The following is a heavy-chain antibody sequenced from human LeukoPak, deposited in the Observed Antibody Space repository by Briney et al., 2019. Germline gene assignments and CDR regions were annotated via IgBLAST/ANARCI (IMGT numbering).Heavy chain of an antibody. V-gene: IGHV3-53*01. CDR1: GFTVSSNY. CDR3: AKVPGYSYSYYFDY. D-gene: IGHD5-18*01. Sequence: PGGSLRLSCAASGFTVSSNYMSWVRQAPGKGLEWVSVIYSGGSTYYADSVKGRFTISRDNSKNTLYLRMNSLRAEDTAVYYCAKVPGYSYSYYFDYWGQGTLVTVSS. CDR2: IYSGGST. J-gene: IGHJ4*02.